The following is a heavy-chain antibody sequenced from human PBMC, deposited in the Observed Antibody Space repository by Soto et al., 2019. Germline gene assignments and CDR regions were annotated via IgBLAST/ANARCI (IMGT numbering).Heavy chain of an antibody. CDR3: GRGGSWAKVDS. J-gene: IGHJ4*02. V-gene: IGHV1-69*13. Sequence: ASVKVSCQASGVTLKNSALSWVRQAPGQGLEWMGGIIPGFGPALYAQKFQGRVTITADESTNTAFLDVSSLRSEDTAVYYCGRGGSWAKVDSWGPGTLVTVSS. CDR1: GVTLKNSA. CDR2: IIPGFGPA. D-gene: IGHD6-13*01.